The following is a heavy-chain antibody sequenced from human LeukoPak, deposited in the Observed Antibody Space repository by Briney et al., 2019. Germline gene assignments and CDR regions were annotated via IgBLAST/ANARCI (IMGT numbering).Heavy chain of an antibody. CDR3: AKGPLRGTAAAIDY. CDR1: GFTLNNYG. V-gene: IGHV3-30*18. CDR2: ISYDGRNI. J-gene: IGHJ4*02. D-gene: IGHD2-2*01. Sequence: GESLRVSCAASGFTLNNYGMPWVRQAPGKGLEWVAVISYDGRNIHYPDSVKGRFTISRDISTDTLWLQMDSLRTEDTAVYYCAKGPLRGTAAAIDYWGQGTLVTVSS.